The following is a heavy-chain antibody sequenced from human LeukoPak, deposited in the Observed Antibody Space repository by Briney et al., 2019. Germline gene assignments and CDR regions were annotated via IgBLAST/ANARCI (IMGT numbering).Heavy chain of an antibody. CDR1: GGSISSSSYY. V-gene: IGHV4-39*01. D-gene: IGHD3-22*01. Sequence: SETLSLTCTVSGGSISSSSYYWGWIRQPPGKGLEWIGSIYYSGSTYYNPSLKSRVTISVDTSKDQFSLKLSSVTAADTAVYYCARHRMYYYDSSGRGVADAFDIWGQGTMVTVSS. J-gene: IGHJ3*02. CDR3: ARHRMYYYDSSGRGVADAFDI. CDR2: IYYSGST.